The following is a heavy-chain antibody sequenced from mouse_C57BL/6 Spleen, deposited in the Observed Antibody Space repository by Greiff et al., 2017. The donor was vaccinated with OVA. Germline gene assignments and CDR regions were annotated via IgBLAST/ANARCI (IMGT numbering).Heavy chain of an antibody. Sequence: VQLVESGPGLVAPSQSLSITCTVSGFSLTSYGVDWVRQSPGKGLEWLGVIWGVGSTNYNSALKSRLSISKDNSKSQVFLKMNSLQADDTAMYYCATLAYDPPFAYWGQGTLVTVSA. CDR2: IWGVGST. D-gene: IGHD2-3*01. J-gene: IGHJ3*01. V-gene: IGHV2-6*01. CDR1: GFSLTSYG. CDR3: ATLAYDPPFAY.